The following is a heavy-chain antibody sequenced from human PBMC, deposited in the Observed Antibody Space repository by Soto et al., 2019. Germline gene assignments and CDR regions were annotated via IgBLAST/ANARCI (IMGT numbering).Heavy chain of an antibody. CDR3: ARDVRYCTDGVCHYYQFGLDV. J-gene: IGHJ6*02. V-gene: IGHV3-7*03. Sequence: GGSLRLSCAESGFTFSTYWVRWVRQSPGKGLEWVANINQDGSEKYYVDSVKGRFTISRDNAKNSLYLQMNSLRAEDKAVYDCARDVRYCTDGVCHYYQFGLDVWGQGTTVTVSS. CDR1: GFTFSTYW. D-gene: IGHD2-8*01. CDR2: INQDGSEK.